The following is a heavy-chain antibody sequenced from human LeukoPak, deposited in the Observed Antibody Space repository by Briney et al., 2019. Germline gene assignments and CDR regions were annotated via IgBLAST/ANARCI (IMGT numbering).Heavy chain of an antibody. CDR1: GFTFSSFA. J-gene: IGHJ4*02. V-gene: IGHV3-23*01. CDR2: ISGRGSST. Sequence: GASLRLSCAASGFTFSSFALTWVRQAPGKGLEWVSVISGRGSSTFYADSVKGRFTISRDNSKNTLYLQMNSLRAEDTAVYYCAKGSSYFDGSGYYYFDYWGQGTLVAVSP. D-gene: IGHD3-22*01. CDR3: AKGSSYFDGSGYYYFDY.